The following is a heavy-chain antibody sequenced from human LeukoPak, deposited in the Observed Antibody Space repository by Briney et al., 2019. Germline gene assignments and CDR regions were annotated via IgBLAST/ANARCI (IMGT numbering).Heavy chain of an antibody. CDR3: ARVSRSSWYYFDY. CDR1: GFTFSSYS. D-gene: IGHD6-13*01. Sequence: GGSLRLSCAASGFTFSSYSMNWVRQAPGKGLEWVSYISSSSSTIYYADSVKGRFTISRDNAKNSLYLQMNSLRAEDTAVYYCARVSRSSWYYFDYWGQGTLVTVSS. V-gene: IGHV3-48*04. CDR2: ISSSSSTI. J-gene: IGHJ4*02.